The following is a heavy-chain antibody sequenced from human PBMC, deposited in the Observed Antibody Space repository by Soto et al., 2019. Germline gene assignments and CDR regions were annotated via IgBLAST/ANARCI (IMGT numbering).Heavy chain of an antibody. V-gene: IGHV2-5*02. D-gene: IGHD2-21*02. CDR1: GFSLSTSGVG. CDR2: IYWDDDK. CDR3: AHGGLAYCGGDCFPGFDY. J-gene: IGHJ4*02. Sequence: QITLKESGPTLVKPTQTLTLTCTFSGFSLSTSGVGVGWIRQPPGKALEWLALIYWDDDKRYSPSLKSRLTITKDPSNNQVVLTMTNMDPVDTATYYCAHGGLAYCGGDCFPGFDYWGQGTLVTVSS.